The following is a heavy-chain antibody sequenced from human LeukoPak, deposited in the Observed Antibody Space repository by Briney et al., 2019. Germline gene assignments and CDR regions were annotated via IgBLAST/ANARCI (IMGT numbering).Heavy chain of an antibody. Sequence: SETLSLTCTVSGGSFSRGDYNWSWIRQPPGKGLEWIGYIYYSGNTYYNPSLQSRLTVSVDTAKNQFSLRLSSVTAADAAVYYCARYPVADTMWDLHYNYTMDVWGQGTTVTASS. CDR3: ARYPVADTMWDLHYNYTMDV. J-gene: IGHJ6*02. D-gene: IGHD6-19*01. CDR1: GGSFSRGDYN. CDR2: IYYSGNT. V-gene: IGHV4-30-4*01.